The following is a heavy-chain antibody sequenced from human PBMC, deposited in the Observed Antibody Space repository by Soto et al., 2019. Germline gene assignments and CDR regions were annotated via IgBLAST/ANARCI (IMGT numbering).Heavy chain of an antibody. V-gene: IGHV1-18*01. CDR1: GYTFTNFG. CDR2: IVTYNGNT. Sequence: QVQLVQSGVEVKKPGASVKVSCKASGYTFTNFGISWVRQAPGQGLEWVGWIVTYNGNTNCAQKLQGRVTMTTDASTSTAYMELRSLRSDDTAVYYCARGPQSSGWRGKWFDPWGQGTLVTVSS. CDR3: ARGPQSSGWRGKWFDP. D-gene: IGHD6-19*01. J-gene: IGHJ5*02.